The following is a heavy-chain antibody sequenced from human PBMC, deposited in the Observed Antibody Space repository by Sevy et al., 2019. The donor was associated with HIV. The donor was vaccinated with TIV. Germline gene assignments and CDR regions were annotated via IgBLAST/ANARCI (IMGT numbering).Heavy chain of an antibody. CDR3: ARDRRWIQLWLRGNAFDI. V-gene: IGHV3-23*01. J-gene: IGHJ3*02. D-gene: IGHD5-18*01. Sequence: GGSLRLSCAASGFTFSSYAMSWVRQAPGKGLEWVSAISGSGGSTYYADSVKGQFTISRDNAKNSLYLQMNSLRAEDTAVYYCARDRRWIQLWLRGNAFDIWGQGTMVTVSS. CDR2: ISGSGGST. CDR1: GFTFSSYA.